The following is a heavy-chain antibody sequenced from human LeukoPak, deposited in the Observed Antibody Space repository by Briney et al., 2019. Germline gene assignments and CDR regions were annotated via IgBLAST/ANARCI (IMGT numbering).Heavy chain of an antibody. V-gene: IGHV4-39*01. CDR1: GDSIRSNNYY. CDR2: IYDTGST. D-gene: IGHD3-3*01. Sequence: TPSETLSLTCTVSGDSIRSNNYYWGWIRQPPGKGLEWIGSIYDTGSTFYNPSLKSRVIISVDTSKNQFSLKLSSVTAADTAVYYCQSRFLEWLLDYWGQGTLVTVSS. CDR3: QSRFLEWLLDY. J-gene: IGHJ4*02.